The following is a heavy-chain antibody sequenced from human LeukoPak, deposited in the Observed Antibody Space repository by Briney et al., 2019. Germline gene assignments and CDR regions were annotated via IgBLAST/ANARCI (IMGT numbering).Heavy chain of an antibody. V-gene: IGHV1-69*10. D-gene: IGHD3-22*01. J-gene: IGHJ4*02. CDR2: XXXXXXXA. CDR3: ARDQSRLNYDSSGYQYYFDY. Sequence: SVKVSCKASGGTFSSYAISWVRQAPGQGLXXXXXXXXXXXXANYAQKFQGRVTITADKSTSTAYMELSSLRSEDTAVYYCARDQSRLNYDSSGYQYYFDYWGQGTLVTVSS. CDR1: GGTFSSYA.